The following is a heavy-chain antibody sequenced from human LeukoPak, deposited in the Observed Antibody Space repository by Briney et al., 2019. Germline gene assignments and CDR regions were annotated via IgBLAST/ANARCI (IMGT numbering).Heavy chain of an antibody. Sequence: SETLSLTCTVSGGSISSYYWSWIRQPPGKGLEWIGYIYSSGNTNYNPSLKSRLTISIDTSKNQFSLKLSSVTAADTAVYYCARERPGEDTFDIWGQGTTVTVSS. CDR2: IYSSGNT. CDR1: GGSISSYY. CDR3: ARERPGEDTFDI. V-gene: IGHV4-59*13. J-gene: IGHJ3*02. D-gene: IGHD7-27*01.